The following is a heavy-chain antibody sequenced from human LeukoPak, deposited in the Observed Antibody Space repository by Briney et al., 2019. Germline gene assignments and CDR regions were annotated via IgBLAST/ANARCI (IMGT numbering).Heavy chain of an antibody. J-gene: IGHJ4*02. CDR1: GFTLSSYE. CDR3: ARDSNGDY. Sequence: GGSLRLSCMVSGFTLSSYEMSWIRQAPGKGLEWVSSIEYGESTTHYADSVRGRFTISRDNSDNTLYLQMNSLTTEDTAVYFCARDSNGDYWGQGTLVTVSS. V-gene: IGHV3-30*04. CDR2: IEYGESTT. D-gene: IGHD2-8*01.